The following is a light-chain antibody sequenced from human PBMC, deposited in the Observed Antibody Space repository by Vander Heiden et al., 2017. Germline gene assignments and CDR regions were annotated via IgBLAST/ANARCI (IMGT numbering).Light chain of an antibody. J-gene: IGLJ7*01. CDR3: AAWDDSLNSHV. V-gene: IGLV1-47*01. CDR2: RSD. CDR1: SSNIARHF. Sequence: VLTQAPSASATPGQNITITCSGSSSNIARHFIYWYQQPPGTAPQLPINRSDRRRSGVPDRFSGSKSGTSASLAISGLRSEDEADYYCAAWDDSLNSHVFGGGTQLTVL.